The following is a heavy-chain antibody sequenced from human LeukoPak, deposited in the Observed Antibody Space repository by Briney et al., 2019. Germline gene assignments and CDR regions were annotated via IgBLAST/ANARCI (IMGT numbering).Heavy chain of an antibody. CDR1: GGSISSYY. CDR2: IYSSAST. CDR3: ARQGSGGRAFDI. J-gene: IGHJ3*02. Sequence: PSETLSLTCIVSGGSISSYYWSWIRQPPGKGLEWIGYIYSSASTNSNPSRKSRVTISVDTSKSQFSLKMTSVTAAATAVYYCARQGSGGRAFDIWGQGTMVTVSS. D-gene: IGHD1-26*01. V-gene: IGHV4-59*08.